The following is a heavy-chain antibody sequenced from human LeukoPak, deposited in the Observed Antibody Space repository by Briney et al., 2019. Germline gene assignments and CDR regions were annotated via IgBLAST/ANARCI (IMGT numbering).Heavy chain of an antibody. D-gene: IGHD2-2*01. CDR2: INPNSGGT. CDR3: TRDPTRVPAAYNWFDP. J-gene: IGHJ5*02. CDR1: GYTFTGYY. Sequence: ASVKVSCKASGYTFTGYYVHWVRQAPGQGLEWMGRINPNSGGTDYAQKFQGRVTMTRDTSISTAYMELSRLRSDDTAVYYCTRDPTRVPAAYNWFDPWGQGTLVTVSS. V-gene: IGHV1-2*06.